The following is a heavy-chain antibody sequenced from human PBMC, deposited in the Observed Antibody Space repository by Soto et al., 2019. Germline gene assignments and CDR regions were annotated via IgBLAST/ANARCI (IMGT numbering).Heavy chain of an antibody. J-gene: IGHJ4*02. CDR1: GYTFTTYA. V-gene: IGHV1-3*01. Sequence: ASVKVSCKASGYTFTTYAIHWVRQAPGQRLEWMGWINAGNGKTKYSQKFQDRVTITRDTSATTAYMELSSLTSEDTAVYYCARAGDACSTSSCYMIDYWGQGTLVPVSP. CDR2: INAGNGKT. CDR3: ARAGDACSTSSCYMIDY. D-gene: IGHD2-2*02.